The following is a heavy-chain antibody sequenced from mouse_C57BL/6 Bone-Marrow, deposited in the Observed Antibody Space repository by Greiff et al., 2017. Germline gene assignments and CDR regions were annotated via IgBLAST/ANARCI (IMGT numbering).Heavy chain of an antibody. CDR1: GYTFTSYG. CDR2: IYPRSGNT. D-gene: IGHD1-1*01. J-gene: IGHJ4*01. Sequence: QVQLQQSGAELARPGASVKLSCKASGYTFTSYGISWVKQRTGQGLEWIGEIYPRSGNTYYNEKFKGKATLTADKSSSTAYMELRSLTSEDSAVCFCAREDYGSSYRGYYYAMDYWGQGTSVTVSS. CDR3: AREDYGSSYRGYYYAMDY. V-gene: IGHV1-81*01.